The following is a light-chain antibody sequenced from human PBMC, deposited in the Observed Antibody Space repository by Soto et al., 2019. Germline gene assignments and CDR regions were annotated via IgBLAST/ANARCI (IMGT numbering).Light chain of an antibody. Sequence: QSALTQPASVSGSPGQSIIISCFGTSSDIGAYNYVAWYQQSPGKAPKLLIYEVKNRASGTPSRFTGSKSGNTASLTISGLQSEDDGDYYCSSYTSTGIVIFGGGTKVTVL. V-gene: IGLV2-14*01. J-gene: IGLJ2*01. CDR1: SSDIGAYNY. CDR3: SSYTSTGIVI. CDR2: EVK.